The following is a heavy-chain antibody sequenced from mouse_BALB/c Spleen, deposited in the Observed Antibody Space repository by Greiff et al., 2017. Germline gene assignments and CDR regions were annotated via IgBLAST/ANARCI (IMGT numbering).Heavy chain of an antibody. CDR2: ISSGSSTI. Sequence: EVMLVESGGGLVQPGGSRKLSCAASGFTFSSFGMHWVRQAPEKGLEWVAYISSGSSTIYYADTVKGRFTISRDNPKNTLFLQMTSLRSEDTAMYYCARGHYDGYYRYFDVWGAGTTVTVSS. J-gene: IGHJ1*01. V-gene: IGHV5-17*02. CDR3: ARGHYDGYYRYFDV. D-gene: IGHD2-3*01. CDR1: GFTFSSFG.